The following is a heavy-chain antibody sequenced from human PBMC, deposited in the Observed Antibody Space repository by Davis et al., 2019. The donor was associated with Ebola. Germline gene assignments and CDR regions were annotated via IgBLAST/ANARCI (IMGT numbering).Heavy chain of an antibody. D-gene: IGHD1-26*01. J-gene: IGHJ4*02. Sequence: GESLKISCAASGFTFSSYAMHWVRQAPGKGLEWVAVISYDGSNKYYADSVKGRFTISRDNAKNSLYLQMNSLRAEDTAVYYCARDPGGSNPWDYFDYWGQGTLVTVSS. CDR3: ARDPGGSNPWDYFDY. CDR1: GFTFSSYA. V-gene: IGHV3-30-3*01. CDR2: ISYDGSNK.